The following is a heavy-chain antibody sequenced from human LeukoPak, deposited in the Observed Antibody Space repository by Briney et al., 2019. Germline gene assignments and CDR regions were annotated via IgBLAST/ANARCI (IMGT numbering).Heavy chain of an antibody. CDR3: ARYRVVPAAKTPAGYFDY. Sequence: ASVKVSCKASGYTFTSYDINWVRQATGQGLEWMGWMNPNSGNTGYAQKFQGRVTMTRNTSISTAYMELSSLRSEDTAVYYCARYRVVPAAKTPAGYFDYWGQGTLVTVSS. CDR2: MNPNSGNT. CDR1: GYTFTSYD. D-gene: IGHD2-2*01. J-gene: IGHJ4*02. V-gene: IGHV1-8*01.